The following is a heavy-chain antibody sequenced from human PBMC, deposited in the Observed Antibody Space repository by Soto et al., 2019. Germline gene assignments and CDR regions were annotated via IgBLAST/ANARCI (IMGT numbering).Heavy chain of an antibody. CDR2: ISAYNGNT. J-gene: IGHJ5*02. Sequence: GASLKLSCKASGYTFTSCGISGVRQAPGQGIEWMGWISAYNGNTNYAQKLQGRVTMTTDTSTSTAYMELRSLRSDDTAVYYCARENGNYNWFDPWGQGTLVTVSS. CDR1: GYTFTSCG. CDR3: ARENGNYNWFDP. D-gene: IGHD4-17*01. V-gene: IGHV1-18*01.